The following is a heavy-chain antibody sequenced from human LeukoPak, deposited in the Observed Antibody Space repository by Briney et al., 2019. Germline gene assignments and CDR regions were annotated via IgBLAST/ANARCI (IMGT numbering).Heavy chain of an antibody. CDR2: ISDSGANT. CDR1: GFTFNSYA. D-gene: IGHD1-26*01. V-gene: IGHV3-23*01. Sequence: GGSLRPSCAASGFTFNSYAMSWVRQAPGKGLEWVSAISDSGANTYYAVSVRGRFTISRDNLNSLRAEDTAIYYCAKDAGRSDVDYFDYWGQGTLVTVSS. J-gene: IGHJ4*02. CDR3: AKDAGRSDVDYFDY.